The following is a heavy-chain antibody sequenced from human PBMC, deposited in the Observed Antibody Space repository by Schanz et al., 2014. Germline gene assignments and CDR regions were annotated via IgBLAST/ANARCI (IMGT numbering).Heavy chain of an antibody. CDR1: GYTFTNYG. CDR3: ASSTFTDLDY. D-gene: IGHD2-2*01. V-gene: IGHV1-18*04. CDR2: ISPYNGKT. Sequence: QVQLVQSGAEVKKPGASVKVSCKASGYTFTNYGITWVRQAPGQGLEWMGWISPYNGKTNYAQKVQGRVTMTTDAPTSTAYMELRSLRSDDTGVYYCASSTFTDLDYWGQGTLVTVSS. J-gene: IGHJ4*02.